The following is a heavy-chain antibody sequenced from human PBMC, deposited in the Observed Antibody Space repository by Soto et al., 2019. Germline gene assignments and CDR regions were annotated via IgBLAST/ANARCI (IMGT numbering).Heavy chain of an antibody. V-gene: IGHV3-9*01. CDR3: AKGGWYGDYAANWFDP. Sequence: EVQLVESGGGLVQPGRSLRLSCAAFGFTFDDYAMHWVRQAPGKGLEWVSGISWNSGSIGYADSVKGRFTISRDNAKNSLYLQMNSLRAEDTALYYCAKGGWYGDYAANWFDPWGQGTLVTVSS. CDR2: ISWNSGSI. D-gene: IGHD4-17*01. CDR1: GFTFDDYA. J-gene: IGHJ5*02.